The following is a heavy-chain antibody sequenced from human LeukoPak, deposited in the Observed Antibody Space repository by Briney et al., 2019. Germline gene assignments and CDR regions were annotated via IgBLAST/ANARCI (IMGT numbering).Heavy chain of an antibody. D-gene: IGHD4-11*01. Sequence: SSCDAVYYPHSVRGRFTLSRDNAKNSLYLEMNSLRAEDTAVYYCARDRGSRSNSPYYFDYWGQGALVTVSS. J-gene: IGHJ4*02. CDR2: SSCDAV. V-gene: IGHV3-48*03. CDR3: ARDRGSRSNSPYYFDY.